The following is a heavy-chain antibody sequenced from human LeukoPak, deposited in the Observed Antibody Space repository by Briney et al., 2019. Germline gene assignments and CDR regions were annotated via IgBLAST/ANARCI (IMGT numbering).Heavy chain of an antibody. CDR1: GFIFSSSW. CDR3: ARVASSSSQ. D-gene: IGHD6-6*01. J-gene: IGHJ4*02. CDR2: INSDGSST. Sequence: GGSLRLSCAASGFIFSSSWMHWVRQVLGKGLVWVSRINSDGSSTSYADSVKGRFTISRDNVKNILYLQMNSLRAEDTAVYYCARVASSSSQWGQGTLVTVSS. V-gene: IGHV3-74*01.